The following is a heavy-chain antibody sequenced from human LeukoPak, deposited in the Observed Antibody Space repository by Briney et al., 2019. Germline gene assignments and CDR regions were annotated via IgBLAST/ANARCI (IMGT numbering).Heavy chain of an antibody. Sequence: GASVKVSCKASGYTFTSYGISWVRQAPGQGLEWMGWISAYNGNTNYAQKLQGRVTMTTDTSTSTAYMELRSLRSDDTAVYYCARVPSVLFGYYYMDVWGKGTTVTISS. CDR1: GYTFTSYG. J-gene: IGHJ6*03. CDR2: ISAYNGNT. V-gene: IGHV1-18*01. D-gene: IGHD2-15*01. CDR3: ARVPSVLFGYYYMDV.